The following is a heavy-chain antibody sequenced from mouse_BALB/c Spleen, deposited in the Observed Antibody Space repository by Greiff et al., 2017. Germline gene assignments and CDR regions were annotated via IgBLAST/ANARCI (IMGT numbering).Heavy chain of an antibody. CDR3: ARDKGYYGNPAWFAY. Sequence: VMLVESGPGLVAPSQSLSITCTVSGFSLTSYGVHWVRQPPGKGLEWLGVIWAGGSTNYNSALMSRLSISKDNSKSQVFLKMNSLQTDDTAMYYCARDKGYYGNPAWFAYWGQGTLVTVSA. CDR1: GFSLTSYG. CDR2: IWAGGST. J-gene: IGHJ3*01. V-gene: IGHV2-9*02. D-gene: IGHD2-1*01.